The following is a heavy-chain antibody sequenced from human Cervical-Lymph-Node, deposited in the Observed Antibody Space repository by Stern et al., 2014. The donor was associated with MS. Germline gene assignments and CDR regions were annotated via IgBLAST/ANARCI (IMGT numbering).Heavy chain of an antibody. J-gene: IGHJ4*02. Sequence: EVQLVQSGAEVKKPGESLKISCKASGYTFISYWIGWVRQMPGKGLEWACILYPCDAYTRYSPSFQGQFIISADSSISSASLQWSSLQASDTAVYYCVRQDDSSADSYWGQGTLVTVSS. D-gene: IGHD3-22*01. CDR3: VRQDDSSADSY. V-gene: IGHV5-51*01. CDR2: LYPCDAYT. CDR1: GYTFISYW.